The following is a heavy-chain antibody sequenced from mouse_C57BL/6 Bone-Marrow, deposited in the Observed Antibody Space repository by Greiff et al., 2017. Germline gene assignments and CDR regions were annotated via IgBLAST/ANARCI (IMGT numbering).Heavy chain of an antibody. CDR3: AREVYDYDPFAY. CDR2: ISSGSSTI. CDR1: GFTFSDYG. Sequence: EVQGVESGGGLVKPGGSLKLSCAASGFTFSDYGMHWVRQAPEKGLEWVAYISSGSSTIYYADTVKGRFPISRDNAKNTLFLQMTSLRSEDTAMYYCAREVYDYDPFAYWGQGTLVTVSA. D-gene: IGHD2-4*01. J-gene: IGHJ3*01. V-gene: IGHV5-17*01.